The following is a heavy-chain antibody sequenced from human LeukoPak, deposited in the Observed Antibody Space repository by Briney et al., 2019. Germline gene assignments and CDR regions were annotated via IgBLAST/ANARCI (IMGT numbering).Heavy chain of an antibody. CDR2: IKQDGSEK. CDR1: GFTFSTYW. Sequence: GGSLRLSFAASGFTFSTYWMSWVRQAPGKGLEWVANIKQDGSEKSYVDSVKGRFTISRDNAKNSLFLQMNSLIADDTAVYFCARDKGYFDYWGQGTLVTVSS. J-gene: IGHJ4*02. D-gene: IGHD2-15*01. V-gene: IGHV3-7*01. CDR3: ARDKGYFDY.